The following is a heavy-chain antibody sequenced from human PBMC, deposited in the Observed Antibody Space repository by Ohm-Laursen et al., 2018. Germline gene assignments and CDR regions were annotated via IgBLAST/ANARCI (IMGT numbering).Heavy chain of an antibody. V-gene: IGHV3-48*03. J-gene: IGHJ2*01. Sequence: SLRLSCTASGFTFSSYEMNWVRQAPGKGLEWVSYISSSGHTIYYADSVKGRFTISRDNAKNSLYLQMNSLRAEDTAVYYCSRFNPSDWYFDVWGRGTLVTVSS. CDR2: ISSSGHTI. CDR1: GFTFSSYE. D-gene: IGHD6-6*01. CDR3: SRFNPSDWYFDV.